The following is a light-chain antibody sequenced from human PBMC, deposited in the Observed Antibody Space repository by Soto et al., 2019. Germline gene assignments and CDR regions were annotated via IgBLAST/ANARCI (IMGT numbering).Light chain of an antibody. V-gene: IGKV3-15*01. CDR1: QSVSAS. CDR2: GTS. CDR3: QQRSNWPLEVT. Sequence: EIVMTQSPATLSVSPGERVTLSCRASQSVSASLAWYQQKPGQSPRLLIYGTSNRATGIPARFSGSGSGTEFTLTISSLEAEDFAVYYCQQRSNWPLEVTFGQGTRLEIK. J-gene: IGKJ5*01.